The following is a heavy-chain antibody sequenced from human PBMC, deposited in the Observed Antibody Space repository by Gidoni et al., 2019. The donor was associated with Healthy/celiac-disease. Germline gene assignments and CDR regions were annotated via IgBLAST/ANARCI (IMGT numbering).Heavy chain of an antibody. V-gene: IGHV4-4*03. Sequence: QVQLQEPGPGLVKPPGTLSRTSAGYGGPIRSSNWWSWVRQPPGKGLEWIGEIYHSGSTNYNPSLKSRVTISVDKSKNQFSLKLSSVTAADTAVYYCARDISVTLDYGMDVWGQGTTVTVSS. J-gene: IGHJ6*02. CDR1: GGPIRSSNW. CDR3: ARDISVTLDYGMDV. CDR2: IYHSGST. D-gene: IGHD4-17*01.